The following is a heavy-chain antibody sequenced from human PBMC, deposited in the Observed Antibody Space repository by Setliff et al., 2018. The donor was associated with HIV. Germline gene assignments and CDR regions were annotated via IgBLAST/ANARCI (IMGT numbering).Heavy chain of an antibody. CDR3: ARDRELNWFDP. V-gene: IGHV3-48*03. Sequence: GGSLRLSCGASGFTFSSYEMNWVRQAPGKGLEWVSYIGSSGNTIYYADSVKGRFTISRDNAKNTLYLQMNSLRAEDTAVYYCARDRELNWFDPWGQGTLVTVSS. D-gene: IGHD3-10*01. CDR2: IGSSGNTI. CDR1: GFTFSSYE. J-gene: IGHJ5*02.